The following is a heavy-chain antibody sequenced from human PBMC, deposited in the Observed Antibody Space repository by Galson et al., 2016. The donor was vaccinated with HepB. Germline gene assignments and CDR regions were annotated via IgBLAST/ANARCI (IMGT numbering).Heavy chain of an antibody. CDR2: INSDGSSI. J-gene: IGHJ4*02. V-gene: IGHV3-74*01. CDR3: AWIGRPGGSHYRGY. Sequence: SLRLSCAASGFTFSTYWMHWVRQAPGKGLVWVSRINSDGSSITYADSVKGRFTISRDNAKNTLYLQMNSLSAEDTAVYFCAWIGRPGGSHYRGYWGQGTLVTVAS. CDR1: GFTFSTYW. D-gene: IGHD1-26*01.